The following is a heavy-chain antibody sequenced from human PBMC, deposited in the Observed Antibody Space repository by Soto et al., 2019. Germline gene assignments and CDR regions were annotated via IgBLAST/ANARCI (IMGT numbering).Heavy chain of an antibody. CDR3: ARSCRYCEYYYYYMDV. D-gene: IGHD2-21*01. CDR1: GYTFTGYY. V-gene: IGHV1-2*04. CDR2: INPNSGGT. J-gene: IGHJ6*03. Sequence: QVQLVQSGAEVKKPGASVKVSCKASGYTFTGYYMHWVRQAPGQGLEWMGWINPNSGGTNYAQKFQGWVTMTRDTSISTAYMELSRLRSDDTAVYYCARSCRYCEYYYYYMDVWGKGTTVTVSS.